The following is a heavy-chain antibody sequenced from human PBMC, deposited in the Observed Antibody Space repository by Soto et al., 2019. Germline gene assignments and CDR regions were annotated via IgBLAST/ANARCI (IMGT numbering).Heavy chain of an antibody. Sequence: GGSLRLSCAASGFTFSTHAMSWVRQAPGKGLEWVSAITGGGGTTYYADSVKGRFTISRDNSKNTLYLQLNSLRAEDTAVYYCLSRSGSFSLYCGQGTLVTVSS. CDR3: LSRSGSFSLY. CDR2: ITGGGGTT. V-gene: IGHV3-23*01. J-gene: IGHJ4*02. CDR1: GFTFSTHA. D-gene: IGHD3-10*01.